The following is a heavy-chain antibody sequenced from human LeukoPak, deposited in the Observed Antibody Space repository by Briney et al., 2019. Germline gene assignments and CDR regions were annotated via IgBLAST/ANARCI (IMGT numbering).Heavy chain of an antibody. D-gene: IGHD1-7*01. J-gene: IGHJ4*02. CDR3: ARGELNGDYFDY. CDR2: IYYSGST. CDR1: GGSISSYY. Sequence: SETLSLTCTVSGGSISSYYWSWIRQPPGKGLEWIGYIYYSGSTNYNPSLKSRVTISVDTSKNQFSPKLSSVTAADTAVYYCARGELNGDYFDYWGQGTLVTVSS. V-gene: IGHV4-59*01.